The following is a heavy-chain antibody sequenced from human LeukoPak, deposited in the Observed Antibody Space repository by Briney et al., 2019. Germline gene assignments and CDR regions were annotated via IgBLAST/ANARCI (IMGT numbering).Heavy chain of an antibody. CDR3: ANTVGHYSHN. Sequence: GGSLRLSCAASGFXFTKYWMAWVRQAPAKGLEWVASIHQDGSETHSIDSGRFTISRDNAKNSLYLQMNSLRDEDTAVYYCANTVGHYSHNWGQGTLVTVSS. D-gene: IGHD4-11*01. CDR1: GFXFTKYW. J-gene: IGHJ4*02. CDR2: IHQDGSET. V-gene: IGHV3-7*05.